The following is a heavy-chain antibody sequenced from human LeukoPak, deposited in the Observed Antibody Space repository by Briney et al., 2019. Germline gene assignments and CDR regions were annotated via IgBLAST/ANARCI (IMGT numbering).Heavy chain of an antibody. D-gene: IGHD2/OR15-2a*01. CDR1: GFTVPSYW. J-gene: IGHJ4*02. V-gene: IGHV3-7*01. CDR3: ARGPHSGYGTTCFDY. Sequence: GGSLRLSCAASGFTVPSYWMGWVRQAPGKGLEWVASIKSGGSDKYYVDSVKGRFTISRDDAKNSLYLEVNNLRAEDTAVYYCARGPHSGYGTTCFDYWGQGTLVTVSS. CDR2: IKSGGSDK.